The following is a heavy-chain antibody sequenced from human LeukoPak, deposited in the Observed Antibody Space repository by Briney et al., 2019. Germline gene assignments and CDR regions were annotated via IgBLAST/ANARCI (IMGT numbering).Heavy chain of an antibody. D-gene: IGHD2-2*02. V-gene: IGHV3-30-3*01. CDR2: ISYDGSNK. CDR3: ARVMVIVVVPAAIVR. J-gene: IGHJ4*02. Sequence: GGSLRLSCAASGFTFSSYAMHWVRQAPGKGLEWVAVISYDGSNKYYADPVKGRFTISRDNSKNTLYLQMNSLRAEDTAVYYCARVMVIVVVPAAIVRWGQGTLVTVSS. CDR1: GFTFSSYA.